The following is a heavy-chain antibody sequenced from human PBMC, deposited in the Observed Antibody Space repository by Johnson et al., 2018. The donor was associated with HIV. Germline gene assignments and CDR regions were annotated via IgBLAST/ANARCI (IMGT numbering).Heavy chain of an antibody. Sequence: VQLVESGGGVVQPGRSLRLSCAASGFTFDDYAMHWVRQAPGKGLEWVSVIYSGGNTYYADSVKGRFTISRDNSKNTLSLQMNSLRVEDTAVYYCAREARIVVVEPSDAFDIWGQGTMVTVSS. D-gene: IGHD3-22*01. V-gene: IGHV3-66*01. J-gene: IGHJ3*02. CDR3: AREARIVVVEPSDAFDI. CDR2: IYSGGNT. CDR1: GFTFDDYA.